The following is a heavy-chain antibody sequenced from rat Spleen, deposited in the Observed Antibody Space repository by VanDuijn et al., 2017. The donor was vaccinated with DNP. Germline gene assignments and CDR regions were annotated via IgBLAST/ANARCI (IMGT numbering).Heavy chain of an antibody. Sequence: EVQLQESGPGLVKPSQSLSLTCSVTGFSITSNYWAWIRKLPGNKMEWIGYINYSGSTGYNPSLKSRISITRDTSKNQFFLHLNSVTTEDTATYYCARQNIVRDWFFDFWGQGVMVTVSS. V-gene: IGHV3-1*01. J-gene: IGHJ2*01. CDR3: ARQNIVRDWFFDF. CDR2: INYSGST. CDR1: GFSITSNY. D-gene: IGHD4-3*01.